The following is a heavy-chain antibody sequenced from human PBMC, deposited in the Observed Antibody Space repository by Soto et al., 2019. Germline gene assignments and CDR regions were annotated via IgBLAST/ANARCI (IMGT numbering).Heavy chain of an antibody. CDR2: IYYSGST. Sequence: SETLSLTCTVSGGSISSSSYYWGWIRQPPGKGLEWIGSIYYSGSTYYNPSLKSRVTISVDTSKNQFSLKLSSVTAADTAVYYCARDAVGYSYGYFDYWGQGTLVTVSS. D-gene: IGHD5-18*01. J-gene: IGHJ4*02. CDR3: ARDAVGYSYGYFDY. V-gene: IGHV4-39*07. CDR1: GGSISSSSYY.